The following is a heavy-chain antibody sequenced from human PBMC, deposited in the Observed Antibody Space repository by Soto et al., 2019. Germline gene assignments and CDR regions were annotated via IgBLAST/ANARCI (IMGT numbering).Heavy chain of an antibody. CDR1: GGTFSSYA. CDR2: IIPIFGTA. CDR3: ARDLGYYDSSGYIRRDNAFDI. Sequence: QVQLVQSGAEVKKPGSSVKVSCKASGGTFSSYAISWVRQAPGQGLEWMGGIIPIFGTANYAQKFQGRVTITADESTSTAYMELSRLRSEDTAVYYCARDLGYYDSSGYIRRDNAFDIWGQGTMVTVSS. V-gene: IGHV1-69*01. J-gene: IGHJ3*02. D-gene: IGHD3-22*01.